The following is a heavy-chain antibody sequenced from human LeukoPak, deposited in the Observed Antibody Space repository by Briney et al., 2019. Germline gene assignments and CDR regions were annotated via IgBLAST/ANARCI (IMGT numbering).Heavy chain of an antibody. V-gene: IGHV3-66*01. CDR2: IYSGGGT. CDR3: ARNYYDSSAYYYFDY. Sequence: GGSLRLSCAASGFTVSSSYMNWVRQAPGKGLGWVSLIYSGGGTYYADSVKGRFTISRDNSKNTLYLQMNSLRAEDTAVYYCARNYYDSSAYYYFDYWGQGILVTVSS. CDR1: GFTVSSSY. J-gene: IGHJ4*02. D-gene: IGHD3-22*01.